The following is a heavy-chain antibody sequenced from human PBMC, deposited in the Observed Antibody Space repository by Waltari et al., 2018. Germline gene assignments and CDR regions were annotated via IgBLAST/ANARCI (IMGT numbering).Heavy chain of an antibody. CDR2: ISDAGGII. V-gene: IGHV3-23*01. D-gene: IGHD7-27*01. CDR3: ARGSGVDS. Sequence: EGQRLESGGGLVQRGGAPRLPCAGSGSRFSTYVMNWVRQAPGKGLEWVSSISDAGGIINYADSVKGRFTISRDNSKNTLYLQMNSLRVDDTAVYYCARGSGVDSWGQGTLVTISS. CDR1: GSRFSTYV. J-gene: IGHJ4*02.